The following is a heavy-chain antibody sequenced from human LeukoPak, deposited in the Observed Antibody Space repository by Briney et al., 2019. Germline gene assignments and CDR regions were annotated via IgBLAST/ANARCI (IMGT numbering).Heavy chain of an antibody. CDR1: GFAFSSYW. V-gene: IGHV3-7*01. CDR2: IKQDGGEK. D-gene: IGHD3-3*01. Sequence: QSGGSLRLSCAASGFAFSSYWMSWVRQAPGKGPEWVANIKQDGGEKNYVDSVRGRFTISRDNAKNSLYLQMNSLRADDTAVYYCARDAFSRITVFGVVSDAFDIWGQGTMVTVSS. CDR3: ARDAFSRITVFGVVSDAFDI. J-gene: IGHJ3*02.